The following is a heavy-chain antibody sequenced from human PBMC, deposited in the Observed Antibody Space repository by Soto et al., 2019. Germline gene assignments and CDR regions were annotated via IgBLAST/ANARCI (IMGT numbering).Heavy chain of an antibody. CDR1: GFTFSSYA. D-gene: IGHD6-13*01. V-gene: IGHV3-23*01. CDR3: ARRGPGTYFDY. Sequence: EVQLLDSGGGLVQPGGSLRLSCAASGFTFSSYAMNWFRQAPGKGLEWVSVISGSGGSTYYADSVKGRFPISRDNSKHTLYRQMNSLRAEDTAVYYCARRGPGTYFDYWGQGTLVTVSS. J-gene: IGHJ4*02. CDR2: ISGSGGST.